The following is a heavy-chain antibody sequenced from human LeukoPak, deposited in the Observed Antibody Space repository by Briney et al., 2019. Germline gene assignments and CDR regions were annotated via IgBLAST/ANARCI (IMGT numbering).Heavy chain of an antibody. CDR3: ARGDCSSSSCSGFYGMDV. D-gene: IGHD2-2*01. CDR1: GFTLSSYV. V-gene: IGHV3-23*01. CDR2: ISGGGGST. J-gene: IGHJ6*02. Sequence: GGSLRLSCEASGFTLSSYVMGWVRQAPGKGLEWVSLISGGGGSTYYADSVTGRFTVSRDNSKNTLYMELNSLRAEDTAVYYCARGDCSSSSCSGFYGMDVWGQGTTVTVSS.